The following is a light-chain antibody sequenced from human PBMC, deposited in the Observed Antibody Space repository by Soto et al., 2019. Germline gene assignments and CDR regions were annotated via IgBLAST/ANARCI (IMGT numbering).Light chain of an antibody. CDR2: DVN. Sequence: QSALTQSASVSGSPGQSITISCTGTSSDVGGYNYVSWYQQHPGKAPKLMIYDVNHRPSGVSIRFSGSKSGNTASLTISGLQAEDEADYYCSSYTTSDTVVFGGGTKLTVL. CDR3: SSYTTSDTVV. J-gene: IGLJ2*01. CDR1: SSDVGGYNY. V-gene: IGLV2-14*01.